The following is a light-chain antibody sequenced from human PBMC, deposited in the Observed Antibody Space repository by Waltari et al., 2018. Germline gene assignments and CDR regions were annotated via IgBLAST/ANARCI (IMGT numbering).Light chain of an antibody. CDR3: QSYDSGLNGLF. V-gene: IGLV1-40*01. CDR2: DDS. J-gene: IGLJ2*01. Sequence: QSVLTQPPSVSGAPGQRVPIPCTGSSSNIRSPYNVPWYQQVPGRAPKLLIYDDSHRPSGVPDRFSGSKSGTSASLAITGLQAEDEAEYFCQSYDSGLNGLFFGGGTKVTVL. CDR1: SSNIRSPYN.